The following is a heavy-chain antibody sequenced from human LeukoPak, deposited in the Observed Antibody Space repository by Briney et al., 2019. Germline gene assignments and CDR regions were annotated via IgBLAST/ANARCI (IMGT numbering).Heavy chain of an antibody. Sequence: PSETLSLTCRVSGGSISSYYWSWIRQPAGKGLEWIGRIYNTGSTNYNPSLKSRVTMSVDTSKNQFSLKLNSVTAADTAVYYCARDSLHYYSYYMDVWGKGTTVTVSS. CDR2: IYNTGST. V-gene: IGHV4-4*07. CDR1: GGSISSYY. CDR3: ARDSLHYYSYYMDV. J-gene: IGHJ6*03.